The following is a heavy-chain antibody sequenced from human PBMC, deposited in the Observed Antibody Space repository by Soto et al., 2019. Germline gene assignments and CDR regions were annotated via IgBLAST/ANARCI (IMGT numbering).Heavy chain of an antibody. CDR3: TMKPPRYFWSGLYFQY. J-gene: IGHJ4*02. D-gene: IGHD3-3*01. Sequence: EGYLRLSCAASGFTFSNAWMSWVRQAPGKGLEWVGRIKSKTDGGTTDYAAPVKGRFTISRDDSKNTLSLQMNSLKTEDTTVYYCTMKPPRYFWSGLYFQYWGQGTLV. CDR1: GFTFSNAW. CDR2: IKSKTDGGTT. V-gene: IGHV3-15*01.